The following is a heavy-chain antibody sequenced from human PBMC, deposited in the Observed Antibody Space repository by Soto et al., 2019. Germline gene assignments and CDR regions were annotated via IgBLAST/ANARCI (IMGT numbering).Heavy chain of an antibody. CDR3: ARRYGGGFDY. CDR1: GGSISGYY. J-gene: IGHJ4*02. V-gene: IGHV4-59*08. D-gene: IGHD3-10*01. CDR2: IYYSGST. Sequence: QVQLQESGPGLVKPSETLSLTCIVSGGSISGYYWSWIRQPPGKGLEWIGYIYYSGSTNYNPSLKSRVTMPVDTSKNQFPLKLSSGTAADTAVYYCARRYGGGFDYWGPGTLVTVSS.